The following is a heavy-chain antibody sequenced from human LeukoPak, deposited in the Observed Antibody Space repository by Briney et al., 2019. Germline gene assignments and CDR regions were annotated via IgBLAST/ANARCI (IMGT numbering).Heavy chain of an antibody. J-gene: IGHJ6*03. V-gene: IGHV4-59*10. CDR2: ISTSGST. CDR3: ARVAGGSGSYYHYYYYYMDV. CDR1: SGSLSGYY. Sequence: SETLSLTCAVYSGSLSGYYWSWIRQPPGKGLEWIGRISTSGSTNYNPSLKSRVTISVDTSKNQFSLKLSSVTAADTAVYYCARVAGGSGSYYHYYYYYMDVWGKGTTVTVSS. D-gene: IGHD3-10*01.